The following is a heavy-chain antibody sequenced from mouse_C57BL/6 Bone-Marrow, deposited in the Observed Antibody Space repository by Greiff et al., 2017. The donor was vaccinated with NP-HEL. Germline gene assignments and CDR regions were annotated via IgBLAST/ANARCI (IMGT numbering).Heavy chain of an antibody. Sequence: QVQLQQPGAELVRPGSSVKLSCKASGYTFTSYWMHWVKQRPIQGLEWIGNIDPSDSETHYNQKFKDKATLTVDKSSSTAYMQLSSLTSEDSAVYDCASEGSYLAWFAYWGQGTLVTVSA. CDR1: GYTFTSYW. CDR2: IDPSDSET. CDR3: ASEGSYLAWFAY. J-gene: IGHJ3*01. D-gene: IGHD1-1*02. V-gene: IGHV1-52*01.